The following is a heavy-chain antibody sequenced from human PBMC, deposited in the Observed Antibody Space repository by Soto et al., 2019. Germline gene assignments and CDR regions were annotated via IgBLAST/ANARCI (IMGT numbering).Heavy chain of an antibody. D-gene: IGHD6-13*01. CDR3: AVRAPQQLHYFDY. CDR1: GYTFTSYG. Sequence: ASVKVSCKASGYTFTSYGISWVRQAPGQGLEWMGGISAYNGKTNYAQKLQGRVTMTTDESTSTAYMELSSLRSEDTAVYYCAVRAPQQLHYFDYWGQGTLVTVSS. CDR2: ISAYNGKT. V-gene: IGHV1-18*01. J-gene: IGHJ4*02.